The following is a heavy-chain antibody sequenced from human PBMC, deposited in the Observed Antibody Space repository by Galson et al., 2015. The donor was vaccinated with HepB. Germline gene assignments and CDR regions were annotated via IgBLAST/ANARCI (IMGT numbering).Heavy chain of an antibody. Sequence: SLRLSCAASGFTFSSYSMNWVRQAPGKGLEWVSYISSSSDIKHYADSVKGRFTISRDNAKNSLYLQLNSLRAKDTAVYYCARDRGGSGSYLSYYYGMDVWGQGTTVTVSS. CDR3: ARDRGGSGSYLSYYYGMDV. J-gene: IGHJ6*02. V-gene: IGHV3-48*04. CDR2: ISSSSDIK. CDR1: GFTFSSYS. D-gene: IGHD3-10*01.